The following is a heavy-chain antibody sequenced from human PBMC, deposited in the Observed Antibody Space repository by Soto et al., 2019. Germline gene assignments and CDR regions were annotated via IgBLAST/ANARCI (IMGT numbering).Heavy chain of an antibody. J-gene: IGHJ4*02. D-gene: IGHD6-13*01. CDR1: GGSISSTNW. Sequence: SETLSLTCAVSGGSISSTNWWTWVRQSPGRGLEWIGEIYHSGTTNYSPSLKSRVNIAVDMSMNHLSLTLISVTAADTAVYCCAFPATADFDYWGKGILVTVSS. V-gene: IGHV4-4*01. CDR2: IYHSGTT. CDR3: AFPATADFDY.